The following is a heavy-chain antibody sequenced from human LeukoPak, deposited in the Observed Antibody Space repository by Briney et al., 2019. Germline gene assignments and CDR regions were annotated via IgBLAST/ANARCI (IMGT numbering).Heavy chain of an antibody. CDR1: GFTFSSYG. CDR2: IWYDGSNK. V-gene: IGHV3-33*06. Sequence: KSGGSLRLSCAASGFTFSSYGMHWVRQAPGKGLEWVAVIWYDGSNKYYADSVKGRFTISRDNSKNTLYLQMNSLRAEDTAVYYCAKERRDGYRNHFDYWGQGTLVTVSS. J-gene: IGHJ4*02. D-gene: IGHD5-24*01. CDR3: AKERRDGYRNHFDY.